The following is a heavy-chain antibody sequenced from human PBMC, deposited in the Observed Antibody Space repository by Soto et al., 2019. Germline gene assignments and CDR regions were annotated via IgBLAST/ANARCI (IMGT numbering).Heavy chain of an antibody. V-gene: IGHV3-48*02. J-gene: IGHJ4*02. CDR3: ARGAPYCSGGSCFGADY. CDR1: GFTLRTCS. Sequence: SLILSCAASGFTLRTCSMNWVRHAPGKGLEWVSYISSSSSTIYYADSVKGRFTISRDNAKNSLYLQMNSLRDEETAVYYCARGAPYCSGGSCFGADYWGKGTQVTVSS. D-gene: IGHD2-15*01. CDR2: ISSSSSTI.